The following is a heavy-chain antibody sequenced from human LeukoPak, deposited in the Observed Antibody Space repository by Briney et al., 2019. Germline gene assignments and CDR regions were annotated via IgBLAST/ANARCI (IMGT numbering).Heavy chain of an antibody. D-gene: IGHD7-27*01. CDR1: GGSISSGSYY. J-gene: IGHJ4*02. V-gene: IGHV4-61*02. CDR3: ASRKLGNDY. Sequence: SETLSLTCTVSGGSISSGSYYWSWIRQPAGKGLDWIGRIYTTGSTNYNPSLKSRVTISVDTSKNQFSLKLSSVTAADTAVYYCASRKLGNDYWGQGTLVTVSS. CDR2: IYTTGST.